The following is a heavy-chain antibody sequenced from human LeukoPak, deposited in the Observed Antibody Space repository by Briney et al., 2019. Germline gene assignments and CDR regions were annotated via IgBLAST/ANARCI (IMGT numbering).Heavy chain of an antibody. CDR2: INGDGSDI. J-gene: IGHJ4*02. CDR3: TGGFGHNWSPFEN. D-gene: IGHD1-1*01. CDR1: GFTFRKYW. V-gene: IGHV3-74*01. Sequence: GGSLRLSCAASGFTFRKYWMHWVRHAPGKGRVWVSRINGDGSDISYADSVKGRFTISRDNAKNTLSLQMNSLTDDDTALYYCTGGFGHNWSPFENWGQGTLVTVSS.